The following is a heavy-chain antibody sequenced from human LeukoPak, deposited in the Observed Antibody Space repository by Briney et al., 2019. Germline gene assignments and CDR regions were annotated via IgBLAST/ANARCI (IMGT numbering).Heavy chain of an antibody. CDR2: ISSGSTI. D-gene: IGHD1-14*01. CDR1: GFTFSDYY. CDR3: ATFRSTDY. J-gene: IGHJ4*02. V-gene: IGHV3-69-1*01. Sequence: GGSLRLSCAASGFTFSDYYMSWIRQAPGKGLEWVSYISSGSTIYYADSVKGRFTISRDNAKNSLYLQMNSLRAEDTAVYYCATFRSTDYWGQGTLVTVSS.